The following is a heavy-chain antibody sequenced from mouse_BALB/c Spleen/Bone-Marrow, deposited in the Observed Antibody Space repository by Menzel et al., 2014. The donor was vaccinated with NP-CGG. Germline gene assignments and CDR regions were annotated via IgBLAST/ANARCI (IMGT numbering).Heavy chain of an antibody. J-gene: IGHJ2*01. CDR1: GYTFTSYW. V-gene: IGHV1-69*02. CDR2: IYPSDSYT. CDR3: TREGYYGSSYVVY. Sequence: QVQLQQSGAELVRPGASVKLSCKASGYTFTSYWINWVKQRPGQGLEWIGNIYPSDSYTNYNQKFKDKATLTVDKSSSTAYMQLSSPTSEDSAVYYCTREGYYGSSYVVYWGQGTTLTVSS. D-gene: IGHD1-1*01.